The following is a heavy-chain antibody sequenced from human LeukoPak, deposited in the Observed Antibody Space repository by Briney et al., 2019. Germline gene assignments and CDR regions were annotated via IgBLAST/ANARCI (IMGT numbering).Heavy chain of an antibody. CDR2: IFYSGST. CDR1: GGSISHYY. Sequence: SETLSLTCTVSGGSISHYYWSWFRQPPGKGLEWVGYIFYSGSTNYNPSLKSRVTISLDKSRNQFSLKVSSVTAADTAMYYCARRGSSGYYDYWGQGSLVTVSS. CDR3: ARRGSSGYYDY. J-gene: IGHJ4*02. V-gene: IGHV4-59*08. D-gene: IGHD3-22*01.